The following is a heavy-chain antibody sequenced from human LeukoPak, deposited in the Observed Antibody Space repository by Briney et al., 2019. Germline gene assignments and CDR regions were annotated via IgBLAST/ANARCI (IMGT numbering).Heavy chain of an antibody. Sequence: GGSLRLSCAASGFRVSGYDLNWIRQAPGKGLEWIAYISISSSNIHYADSVRGRFTISRDNANNSLYLQLSSLRVEDTAVYYCAREYYGVIFSHYLDVWGKGTTVTVSS. J-gene: IGHJ6*04. CDR1: GFRVSGYD. CDR2: ISISSSNI. D-gene: IGHD3-9*01. CDR3: AREYYGVIFSHYLDV. V-gene: IGHV3-11*06.